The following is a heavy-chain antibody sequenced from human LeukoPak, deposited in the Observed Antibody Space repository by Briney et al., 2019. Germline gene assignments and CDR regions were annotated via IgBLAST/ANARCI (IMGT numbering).Heavy chain of an antibody. D-gene: IGHD7-27*01. CDR2: IYYFGNT. J-gene: IGHJ4*02. V-gene: IGHV4-59*01. CDR1: GGSIDTYY. CDR3: AKLGSPRAF. Sequence: PSENLSLTCSVSGGSIDTYYWSWIRQSPGKGLEWIGYIYYFGNTDYNPSLKSRVTRSVDTSKNQFYLNQRSETAADTAVYYCAKLGSPRAFWGQGILVRVSS.